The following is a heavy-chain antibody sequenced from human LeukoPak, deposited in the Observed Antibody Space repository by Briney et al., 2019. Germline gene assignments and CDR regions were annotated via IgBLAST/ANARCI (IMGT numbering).Heavy chain of an antibody. Sequence: GASVKVSCKAAGYNFAHNIHWVRQAPGQGHECMGWINPKNGGTKYAQNFQGRVTMTRDTSISTVYMELSSLGSDDTAVYYCVVSIQAAAIPAFDSWGQGTLVTVSS. V-gene: IGHV1-2*02. CDR2: INPKNGGT. CDR1: GYNFAHN. J-gene: IGHJ4*02. CDR3: VVSIQAAAIPAFDS. D-gene: IGHD6-25*01.